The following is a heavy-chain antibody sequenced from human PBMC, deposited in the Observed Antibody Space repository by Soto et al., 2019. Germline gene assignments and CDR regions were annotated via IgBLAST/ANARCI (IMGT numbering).Heavy chain of an antibody. CDR2: IYPGDSDT. D-gene: IGHD2-15*01. J-gene: IGHJ6*02. CDR1: VYSFTSCW. CDR3: ARHSQTYCSGGSCYRGNYYYYGMDV. Sequence: PGESLKISCKGSVYSFTSCWIGCVRQMPGKGLEWMGIIYPGDSDTRYSPSFQGQVTISADKSISTAYLQWSSLKASDTAMYYCARHSQTYCSGGSCYRGNYYYYGMDVWGQGTTVTVSS. V-gene: IGHV5-51*01.